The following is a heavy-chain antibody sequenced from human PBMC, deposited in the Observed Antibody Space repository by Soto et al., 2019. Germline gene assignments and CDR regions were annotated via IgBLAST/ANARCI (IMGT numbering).Heavy chain of an antibody. V-gene: IGHV3-66*01. CDR2: IYSGGST. D-gene: IGHD6-19*01. CDR1: GFTFSSYY. Sequence: PGGSLRLSCAASGFTFSSYYLHWVRQAPGKGLVWVSRIYSGGSTYYADSVKGRFTISRDNSKNTLYLQMNSLRAEDTAVYYCARDPRAGTFDYWGQGTLVTVSS. J-gene: IGHJ4*02. CDR3: ARDPRAGTFDY.